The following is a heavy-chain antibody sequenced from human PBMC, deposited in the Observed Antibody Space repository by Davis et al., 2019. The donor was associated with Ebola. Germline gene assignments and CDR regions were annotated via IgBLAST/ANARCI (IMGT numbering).Heavy chain of an antibody. Sequence: SGPTLVKPTQTLTLTCTFSGFSLTTYGVGVGWIRQPARKAPEWLALVYWDDDKRYSPSLKSRLSITKDTSKNQVVLTMTNMDPVDTATYYCAHRSSGSYNLDYWGQGTLVTVSS. CDR1: GFSLTTYGVG. D-gene: IGHD1-26*01. J-gene: IGHJ4*02. CDR3: AHRSSGSYNLDY. CDR2: VYWDDDK. V-gene: IGHV2-5*02.